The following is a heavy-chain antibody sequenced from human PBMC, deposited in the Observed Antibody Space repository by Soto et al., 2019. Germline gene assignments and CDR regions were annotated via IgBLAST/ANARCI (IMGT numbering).Heavy chain of an antibody. CDR2: ISGSGGST. D-gene: IGHD3-22*01. CDR1: GFIFSPYS. CDR3: AKDLPDDYYDSSGSSFDY. Sequence: GGSLRLSCAASGFIFSPYSMNWVRQAPGKGLEWVSAISGSGGSTYYADSVKGRFTISRDNSKNTLYLQMNSLRAEDTAVYYCAKDLPDDYYDSSGSSFDYWGQGTLVTVSS. J-gene: IGHJ4*02. V-gene: IGHV3-23*01.